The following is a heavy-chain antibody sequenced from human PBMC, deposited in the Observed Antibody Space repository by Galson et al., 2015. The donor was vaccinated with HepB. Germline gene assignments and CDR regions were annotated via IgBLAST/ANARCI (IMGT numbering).Heavy chain of an antibody. J-gene: IGHJ4*02. CDR2: LSARGSAA. V-gene: IGHV3-23*01. Sequence: LRLSCAASGFTFGNYAMSWVRQAPGKGLEWVSTLSARGSAAYYTDSVKGRFTVARDNSKNTLYLQMNSLRADDTATYYCAKAVAGFFDYWGQGTLVTVSS. D-gene: IGHD6-19*01. CDR3: AKAVAGFFDY. CDR1: GFTFGNYA.